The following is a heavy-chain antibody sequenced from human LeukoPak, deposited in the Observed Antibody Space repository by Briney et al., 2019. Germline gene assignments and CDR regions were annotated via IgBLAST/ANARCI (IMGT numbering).Heavy chain of an antibody. D-gene: IGHD6-13*01. V-gene: IGHV3-74*01. Sequence: PGGSLRLSCEASGFTFNGHWMHWVRQAPGKGLVWVSLINGDGSTISYADSVKGRFTISRDNAKNRLYLQMNSLRVNDTAVYYCAKSPYSSTWTSHFDSWGQGTLVTVSS. CDR2: INGDGSTI. CDR1: GFTFNGHW. J-gene: IGHJ4*02. CDR3: AKSPYSSTWTSHFDS.